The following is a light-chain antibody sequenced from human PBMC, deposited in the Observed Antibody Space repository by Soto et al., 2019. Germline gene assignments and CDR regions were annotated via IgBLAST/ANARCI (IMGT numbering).Light chain of an antibody. Sequence: DLQMTQSPSSLSASVGDRVTITCRASQSISTFLNWYQQKPGKAPKLLIYGASNLESGVPSTFSGSGSGTDFTLTISSLQPEDFATYYCQQCFSTPLLTFGGGTKVEIK. V-gene: IGKV1-39*01. CDR2: GAS. CDR1: QSISTF. J-gene: IGKJ4*01. CDR3: QQCFSTPLLT.